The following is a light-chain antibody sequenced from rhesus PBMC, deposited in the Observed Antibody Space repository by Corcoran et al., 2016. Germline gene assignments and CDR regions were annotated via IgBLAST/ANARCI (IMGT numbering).Light chain of an antibody. V-gene: IGKV1-22*01. CDR2: KAS. Sequence: DIQMTQSPSSLSASVGDTVTITCRASQGISSWLAWYQQKPGKAPKLLIYKASSLQSGGPSRFSGSGSGTDFTLTISSLQSEDFATYCCQQYSSRPRTFGQGTKVEIK. CDR3: QQYSSRPRT. CDR1: QGISSW. J-gene: IGKJ1*01.